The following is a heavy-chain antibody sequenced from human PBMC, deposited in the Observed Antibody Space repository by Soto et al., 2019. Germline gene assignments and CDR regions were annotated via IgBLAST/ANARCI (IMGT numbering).Heavy chain of an antibody. Sequence: SETLSLTCAVYGGSFSGYYWSWIRQPPGKGLEWIGEINHSGSTNYNPSHKSRVTISVDTSKNQFSLKLSSVTAADTAVYYCARDPSLYSGYDSGWFDPWGQGTLVTVSS. J-gene: IGHJ5*02. D-gene: IGHD5-12*01. CDR1: GGSFSGYY. CDR2: INHSGST. V-gene: IGHV4-34*01. CDR3: ARDPSLYSGYDSGWFDP.